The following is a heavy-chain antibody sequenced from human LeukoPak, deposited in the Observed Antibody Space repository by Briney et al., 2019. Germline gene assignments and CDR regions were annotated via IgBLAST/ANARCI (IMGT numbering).Heavy chain of an antibody. J-gene: IGHJ6*02. D-gene: IGHD5-24*01. Sequence: SVKVSCKASGCTFSSYAISWVRQAPGQGLEWMGGIIPIFGTANYAQKFQGRVTITADESTSTAYMELSSLRSEDTAVYYCARYLVEMATTTPYGMDVWGQGTTVTVSS. V-gene: IGHV1-69*01. CDR3: ARYLVEMATTTPYGMDV. CDR1: GCTFSSYA. CDR2: IIPIFGTA.